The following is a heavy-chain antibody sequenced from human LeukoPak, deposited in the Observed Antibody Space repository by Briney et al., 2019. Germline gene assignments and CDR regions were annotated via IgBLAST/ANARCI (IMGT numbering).Heavy chain of an antibody. J-gene: IGHJ4*02. Sequence: SETLSLTCTVSGGSISSRSYYWGWIRQPPGKGLEWIGKISDSGSTYYNPSLKSRVTISVDTSKNQFSLKLSSVTAADTAVYYCAREHYYDSSGPTNYWGQGTLVTVSS. CDR1: GGSISSRSYY. CDR3: AREHYYDSSGPTNY. CDR2: ISDSGST. V-gene: IGHV4-39*07. D-gene: IGHD3-22*01.